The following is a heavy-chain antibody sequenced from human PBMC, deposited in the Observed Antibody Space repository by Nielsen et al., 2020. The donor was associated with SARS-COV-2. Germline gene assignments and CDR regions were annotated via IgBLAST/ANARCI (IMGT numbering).Heavy chain of an antibody. Sequence: SETLSLTCAVSGGSISSSNWWSWVRQPPGKGLEWIGEIYHSGSTNYNPSLKSRVTISVDTSKNQFSLKLSSVTAADTAVYYCAREMSVQLWSYYYYDMDVWGQGTTVTVSS. V-gene: IGHV4-4*02. J-gene: IGHJ6*02. CDR2: IYHSGST. CDR3: AREMSVQLWSYYYYDMDV. D-gene: IGHD5-18*01. CDR1: GGSISSSNW.